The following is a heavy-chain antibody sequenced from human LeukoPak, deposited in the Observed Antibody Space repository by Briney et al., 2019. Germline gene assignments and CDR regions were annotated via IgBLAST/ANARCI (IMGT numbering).Heavy chain of an antibody. Sequence: GGSLRLSCAASGFTFSDYWMSWVRQAPGKGLEWVANIKRDGSEEYYVDSVKGRFTISRDNAKNSLYLQMNSLRAEDTAVYFCARDRGSYYGGDFAYWGQGTLVTVSS. D-gene: IGHD1-26*01. CDR3: ARDRGSYYGGDFAY. CDR1: GFTFSDYW. V-gene: IGHV3-7*01. CDR2: IKRDGSEE. J-gene: IGHJ4*02.